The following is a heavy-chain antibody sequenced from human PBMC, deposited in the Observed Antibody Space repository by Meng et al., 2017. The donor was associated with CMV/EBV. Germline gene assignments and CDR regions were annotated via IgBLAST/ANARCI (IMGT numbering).Heavy chain of an antibody. D-gene: IGHD2-15*01. CDR2: INHSGST. V-gene: IGHV4-34*01. CDR1: GGSFSGYY. Sequence: AQLQQWGAGLLKPSETLSLTCAVYGGSFSGYYLSWTRQPPGKGLEWIGEINHSGSTNYNPSLKSRVTISVDTSKNQFSLKLSSVTAADTAVYYCASSLTYPDYWGQGTLVTVSS. J-gene: IGHJ4*02. CDR3: ASSLTYPDY.